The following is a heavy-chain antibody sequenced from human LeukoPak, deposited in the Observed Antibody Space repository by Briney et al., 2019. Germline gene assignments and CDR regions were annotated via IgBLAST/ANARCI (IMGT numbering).Heavy chain of an antibody. CDR2: IRSKAYGGTT. D-gene: IGHD4-17*01. CDR3: TSTVTNFDY. CDR1: GSTFSSYS. Sequence: PGGSLRLSCAASGSTFSSYSMNWVRQAPGKRPEWVGFIRSKAYGGTTEYAASVKGRFTISRDDSKSIAYLQMNSLKTEDTAVYYCTSTVTNFDYWGQGTLVTVSS. J-gene: IGHJ4*02. V-gene: IGHV3-49*04.